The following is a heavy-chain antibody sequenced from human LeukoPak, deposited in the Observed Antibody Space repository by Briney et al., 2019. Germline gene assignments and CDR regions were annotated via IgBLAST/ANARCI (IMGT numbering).Heavy chain of an antibody. CDR2: IYENGRT. J-gene: IGHJ4*02. CDR3: ARDWELGH. D-gene: IGHD1-26*01. V-gene: IGHV4-59*01. Sequence: SETLSLTCTVSGGSIGNFFWSWIRQSPGEGLEWIGFIYENGRTSYNPSLKSRVTISVAMSKNQFSLRLTSMTAADTDVYYCARDWELGHWGRGILVTVTS. CDR1: GGSIGNFF.